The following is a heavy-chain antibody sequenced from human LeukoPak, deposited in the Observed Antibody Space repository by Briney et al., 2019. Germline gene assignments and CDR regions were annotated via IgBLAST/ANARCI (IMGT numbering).Heavy chain of an antibody. D-gene: IGHD7-27*01. CDR1: GDCVFSNIAA. CDR3: ARGNPGEEDTFDT. Sequence: QTPSLTCVISGDCVFSNIAAGYWIRQSPSRGLEWLGRTYYRSKWYNDYAVSVKSRITINPDTSKNQFSLQLNSVTPEDTAVYYCARGNPGEEDTFDTWGQGTMVTVSS. V-gene: IGHV6-1*01. J-gene: IGHJ3*02. CDR2: TYYRSKWYN.